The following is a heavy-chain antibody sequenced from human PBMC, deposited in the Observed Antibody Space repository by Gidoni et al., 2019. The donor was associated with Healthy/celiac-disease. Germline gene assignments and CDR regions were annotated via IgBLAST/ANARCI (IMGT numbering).Heavy chain of an antibody. CDR2: IYYSGST. CDR1: GGSISSRSYY. V-gene: IGHV4-39*07. Sequence: QLQLQESGPGLVKPSETLSLTCTVSGGSISSRSYYWGWIRQPPGKGLEWIGSIYYSGSTYYNPSLKSRVTISVDTSKNQFSLKLSSVTAADTAVYYCARVRPASTIFGVVIAYFDYWGQGTLVTVSS. J-gene: IGHJ4*02. CDR3: ARVRPASTIFGVVIAYFDY. D-gene: IGHD3-3*01.